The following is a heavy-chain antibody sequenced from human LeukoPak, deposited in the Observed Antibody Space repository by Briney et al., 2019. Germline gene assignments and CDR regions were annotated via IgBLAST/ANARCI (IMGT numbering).Heavy chain of an antibody. D-gene: IGHD5-18*01. J-gene: IGHJ4*02. V-gene: IGHV1-24*01. CDR3: AADSGYSYGYVY. CDR1: GYTLTELS. Sequence: GASVKVSCKVSGYTLTELSMHWVRQAPGKGLEWMGGFDPEDGETIYAQKFQGRVTMTEDTSTDTAYMELSSLRSEDTAMYYCAADSGYSYGYVYWGQGTLVTVSS. CDR2: FDPEDGET.